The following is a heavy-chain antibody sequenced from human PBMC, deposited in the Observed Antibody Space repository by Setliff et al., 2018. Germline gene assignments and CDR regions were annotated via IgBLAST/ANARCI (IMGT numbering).Heavy chain of an antibody. Sequence: SETLSLTCAVSGYSISSGYYWGWIRQPPGKGLEWIGSIYHSGSTYYNPSLKSRVTISVDTSKNQFSLKLSSVTAADTAVYYCARHVLGYSSSYNWFDPWGQGTLGTVSS. D-gene: IGHD6-6*01. J-gene: IGHJ5*02. CDR1: GYSISSGYY. CDR2: IYHSGST. V-gene: IGHV4-38-2*01. CDR3: ARHVLGYSSSYNWFDP.